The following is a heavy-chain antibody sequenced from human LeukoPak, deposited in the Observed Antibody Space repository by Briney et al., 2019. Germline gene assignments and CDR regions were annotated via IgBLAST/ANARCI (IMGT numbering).Heavy chain of an antibody. CDR2: INHSGST. D-gene: IGHD3-10*01. J-gene: IGHJ4*02. CDR3: ARNMVD. Sequence: SETLSLTCAVYGGSFSGYYWSWIRQPPGKGLEWIGEINHSGSTNYNPSLQSRVTIPVDTSKNQFSLKLSSVTAADTAVYYCARNMVDWGQGTLVTVSS. V-gene: IGHV4-34*01. CDR1: GGSFSGYY.